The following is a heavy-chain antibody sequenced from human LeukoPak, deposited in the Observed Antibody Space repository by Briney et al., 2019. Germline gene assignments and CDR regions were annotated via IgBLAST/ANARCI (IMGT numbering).Heavy chain of an antibody. CDR2: ISGSGDST. J-gene: IGHJ4*02. Sequence: GGSLRLSCAASGFTFSSYAMSWVRQAPGKGLEWVSVISGSGDSTYYADSVRGRFTISRDNSKNTLYLQMNSLRAEDTAVYYCARAHGYDIGGYWGQGTLVTVSS. CDR1: GFTFSSYA. V-gene: IGHV3-23*01. CDR3: ARAHGYDIGGY. D-gene: IGHD3-3*01.